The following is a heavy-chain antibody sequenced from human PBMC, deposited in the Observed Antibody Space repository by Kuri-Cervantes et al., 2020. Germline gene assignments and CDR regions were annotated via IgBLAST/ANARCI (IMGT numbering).Heavy chain of an antibody. V-gene: IGHV3-30*18. CDR1: GFTFSSYG. CDR3: AKGAHYYDSSDDAFDI. Sequence: LSLTCAASGFTFSSYGMHWVRQAPGKGLEWVAVISYDGSNKYYADSVKGRFTISRDNSKITLYLQMNSLRAEDTAVYYCAKGAHYYDSSDDAFDIWGQGTMVTVSS. J-gene: IGHJ3*02. D-gene: IGHD3-22*01. CDR2: ISYDGSNK.